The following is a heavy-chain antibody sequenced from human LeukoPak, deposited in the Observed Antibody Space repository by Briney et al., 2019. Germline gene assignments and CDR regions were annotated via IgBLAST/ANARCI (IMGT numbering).Heavy chain of an antibody. CDR2: ITISGST. D-gene: IGHD3-22*01. V-gene: IGHV4-4*07. J-gene: IGHJ4*02. Sequence: SETLSLTCTVAGGSISGNYWSWIRQPAGKGLKWIGRITISGSTNYNPSLKRRVTMSVETAKNQFSLQLSSVTAAATALYYAARASSGPFYYFDYWGQGTLVTVSS. CDR1: GGSISGNY. CDR3: ARASSGPFYYFDY.